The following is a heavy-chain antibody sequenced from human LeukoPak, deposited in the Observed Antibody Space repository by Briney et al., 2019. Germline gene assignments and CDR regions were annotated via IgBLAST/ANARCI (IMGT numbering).Heavy chain of an antibody. CDR1: GFSRNTFG. J-gene: IGHJ4*02. D-gene: IGHD6-19*01. CDR2: IHYDGRDK. V-gene: IGHV3-30*02. Sequence: GGSLRLSCAASGFSRNTFGMHWVRQAPGKGLEWVAFIHYDGRDKFYPDSMKGRFTISRDDSNNTLFLQMNSLRVDDTAVYYCAQDSLLAVAPDWGQGTLVTVSS. CDR3: AQDSLLAVAPD.